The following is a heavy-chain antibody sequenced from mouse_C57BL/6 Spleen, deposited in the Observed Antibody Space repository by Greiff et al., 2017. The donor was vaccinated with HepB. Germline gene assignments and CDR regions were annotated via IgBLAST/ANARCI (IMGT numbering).Heavy chain of an antibody. V-gene: IGHV3-6*01. D-gene: IGHD1-1*01. CDR2: ISYDGSN. J-gene: IGHJ4*01. CDR1: GYSITSGYY. CDR3: ARDLVAPYYAMDY. Sequence: EVKLQESGPGLVKPSQSLSLTCSVTGYSITSGYYWNWIRQFPGNKLEWMGYISYDGSNNYNPSLKNRISITRDTSKNQFFLKLNSVTTEDTATYYCARDLVAPYYAMDYWGQGTSVTVSS.